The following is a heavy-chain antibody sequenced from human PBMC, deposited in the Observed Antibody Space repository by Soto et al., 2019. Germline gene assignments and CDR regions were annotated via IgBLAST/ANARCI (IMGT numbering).Heavy chain of an antibody. CDR2: IYHSGST. CDR3: ARTDYYDSSGYFAS. J-gene: IGHJ4*02. CDR1: GGSISSGGYS. D-gene: IGHD3-22*01. V-gene: IGHV4-30-2*01. Sequence: KASETLSLTCAVSGGSISSGGYSWSWIRQPPGKGVEWIGYIYHSGSTYYNPSLKSRVTISVDRSKNQFSPKLSSVTAADTAVYYCARTDYYDSSGYFASWVQGTLVTVSS.